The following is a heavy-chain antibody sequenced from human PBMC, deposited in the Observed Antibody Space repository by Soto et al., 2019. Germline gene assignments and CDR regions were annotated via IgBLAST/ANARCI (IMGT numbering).Heavy chain of an antibody. D-gene: IGHD3-10*01. CDR1: GFSISSYY. J-gene: IGHJ5*02. V-gene: IGHV4-59*01. CDR2: IYYSGST. CDR3: ARDRYYYGSGSSYNWFDP. Sequence: SETLSLTCTVSGFSISSYYWSWIRQPPGKGLEWIGYIYYSGSTNYNPSLKSRVTISVDTSKNQFSLKLSSVTAADTAVYYCARDRYYYGSGSSYNWFDPWGQGTLVTVSS.